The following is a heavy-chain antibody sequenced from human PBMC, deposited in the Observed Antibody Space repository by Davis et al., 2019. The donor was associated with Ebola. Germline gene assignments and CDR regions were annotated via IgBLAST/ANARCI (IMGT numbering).Heavy chain of an antibody. V-gene: IGHV3-30*18. CDR3: AKGITMIVVVIYY. J-gene: IGHJ4*02. Sequence: GESLKISCAASGFTFSSYGMHWVRQAPGKGLEWVAVISYDGSNKYYADSVKGRFTISRDNSKNTLYLQMNSLRAEDTAVYYCAKGITMIVVVIYYWGQGTLVTVSS. D-gene: IGHD3-22*01. CDR1: GFTFSSYG. CDR2: ISYDGSNK.